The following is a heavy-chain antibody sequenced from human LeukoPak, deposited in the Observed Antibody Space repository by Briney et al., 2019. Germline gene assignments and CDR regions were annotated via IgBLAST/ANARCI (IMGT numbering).Heavy chain of an antibody. CDR2: ISAYNGNT. CDR1: GYTFTSYG. Sequence: ASVKVSCKASGYTFTSYGISWVRQAPGQGLEWMEWISAYNGNTNYAQKLQGRVTMTTDTSTSTAYMELRSLRSDDTAVYYCARVVAAAERNWFDPWGQGTLVTVSS. CDR3: ARVVAAAERNWFDP. J-gene: IGHJ5*02. D-gene: IGHD6-13*01. V-gene: IGHV1-18*01.